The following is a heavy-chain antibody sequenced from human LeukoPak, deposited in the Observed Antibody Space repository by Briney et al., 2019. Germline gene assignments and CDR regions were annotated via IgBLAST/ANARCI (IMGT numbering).Heavy chain of an antibody. J-gene: IGHJ4*02. CDR3: ARGETGIAAAGLDY. CDR1: GFTFSSYS. Sequence: PGGSLRLSCAASGFTFSSYSMNWVRQAPGKGLEWVSSISSSSSYIYYADSVKGRFTISRDNAKNSLYLQMNSLRAEDTAVYYCARGETGIAAAGLDYWGQGTLVTVSS. V-gene: IGHV3-21*01. D-gene: IGHD6-13*01. CDR2: ISSSSSYI.